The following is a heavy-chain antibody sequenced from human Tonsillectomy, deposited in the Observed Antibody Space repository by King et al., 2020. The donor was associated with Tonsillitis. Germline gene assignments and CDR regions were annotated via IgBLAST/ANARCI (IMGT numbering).Heavy chain of an antibody. D-gene: IGHD3-10*01. CDR3: AKDYYGSGTYYNPFDY. CDR1: GFTFDDYA. Sequence: VQLVESGGGVVQPGGSLRLSCAATGFTFDDYAMHWVRQAPGKGLEWVSLISGDGGSTYYADFVKGRFTISRDNRKNSLYLQMNSLRTEDTALYYCAKDYYGSGTYYNPFDYWGQGTLVTVSS. CDR2: ISGDGGST. J-gene: IGHJ4*02. V-gene: IGHV3-43*02.